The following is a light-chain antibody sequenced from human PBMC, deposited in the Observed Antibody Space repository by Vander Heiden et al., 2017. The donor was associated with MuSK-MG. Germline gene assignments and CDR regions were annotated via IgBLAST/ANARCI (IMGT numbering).Light chain of an antibody. J-gene: IGKJ1*01. CDR2: GAS. CDR3: QQYNNWPRT. V-gene: IGKV3-15*01. CDR1: QSGSSN. Sequence: EMVMTQSPATLSVSLGESATLSCRASQSGSSNLAWYQQKPGQAPRLLIYGASTRATGIPARFSGSGSGTEFTLTISSLQSEDFAVYYCQQYNNWPRTFGQGTKVEIK.